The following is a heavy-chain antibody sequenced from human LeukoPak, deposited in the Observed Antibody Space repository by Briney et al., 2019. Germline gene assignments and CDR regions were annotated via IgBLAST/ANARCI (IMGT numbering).Heavy chain of an antibody. V-gene: IGHV3-48*01. CDR3: AKDTYSGYDYLIFDY. D-gene: IGHD5-12*01. Sequence: GGSLRLSCAASGFTFNTFDMTWVRQAPGKGLEWVSYISSSSSTIYYADSVKGRFTISRDNAKNSLYLQMNSLRAEDTAVYYCAKDTYSGYDYLIFDYWGQGTLVTVSS. CDR2: ISSSSSTI. CDR1: GFTFNTFD. J-gene: IGHJ4*02.